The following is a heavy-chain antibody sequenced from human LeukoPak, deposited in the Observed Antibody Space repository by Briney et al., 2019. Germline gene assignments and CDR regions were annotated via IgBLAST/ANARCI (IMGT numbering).Heavy chain of an antibody. CDR3: ARGPGAVHP. J-gene: IGHJ5*02. Sequence: PSETLSLTCAVHGYSLTNHYWIWIRQPPGKGLEWIGEILHTGSTNYNPSFKSRVTISVDTSKNQFFLNLTSVTAADTAVYCCARGPGAVHPWGQGILVTVSS. D-gene: IGHD6-13*01. V-gene: IGHV4-34*12. CDR1: GYSLTNHY. CDR2: ILHTGST.